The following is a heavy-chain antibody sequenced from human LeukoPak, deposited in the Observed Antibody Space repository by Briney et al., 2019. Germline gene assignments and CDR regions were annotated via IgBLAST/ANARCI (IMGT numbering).Heavy chain of an antibody. Sequence: ASVKVSCKASGYTFTSYGISWVRQAPGQGLEWMGWISAYNGNTNYAQKIQGRVTMTRDTSTSTVYMELSSLRSEDTAVYYCARGDLYFYGDPSAYWGQGTLVTVSS. CDR2: ISAYNGNT. CDR1: GYTFTSYG. V-gene: IGHV1-18*01. J-gene: IGHJ4*02. CDR3: ARGDLYFYGDPSAY. D-gene: IGHD4-17*01.